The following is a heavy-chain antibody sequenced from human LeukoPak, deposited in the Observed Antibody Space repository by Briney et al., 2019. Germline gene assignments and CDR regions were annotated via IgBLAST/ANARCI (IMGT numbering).Heavy chain of an antibody. Sequence: ASVKVSCKASGYTFTSYYMHWVRQAPGQGLEWMGIINPSGGSTSYVQKFQGRVTMTRDTSTRTVYMELSSLRSEDTAVYYCARGAGSYYFDYWGQGTLVTVSS. CDR2: INPSGGST. V-gene: IGHV1-46*01. J-gene: IGHJ4*02. CDR3: ARGAGSYYFDY. D-gene: IGHD3-10*01. CDR1: GYTFTSYY.